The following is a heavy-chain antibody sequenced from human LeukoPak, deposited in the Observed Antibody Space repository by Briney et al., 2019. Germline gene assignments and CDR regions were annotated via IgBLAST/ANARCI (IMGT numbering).Heavy chain of an antibody. J-gene: IGHJ4*02. V-gene: IGHV3-72*01. CDR1: GFTFSDYY. D-gene: IGHD3-10*01. CDR2: IKAKGDNYFT. Sequence: GGSLRLSCAVSGFTFSDYYMDWVRQTPGKGLEWIGRIKAKGDNYFTEYAATGKGTFTISSNKSKSSLHMQMNSLETEDTAVYYCARDNIGSYYYWGQGTRVTVSS. CDR3: ARDNIGSYYY.